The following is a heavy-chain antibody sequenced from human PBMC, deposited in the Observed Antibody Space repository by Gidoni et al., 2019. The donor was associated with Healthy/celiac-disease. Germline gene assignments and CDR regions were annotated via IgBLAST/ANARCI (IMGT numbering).Heavy chain of an antibody. Sequence: QVQLVQSGAEVKKPGASVKVSCTASGYTFTSYAMHWVRQAPGQRLEWMGWINAGNGNTKYSQKFQGRVTITRDTSASTAYMELSSLRSEDTAVYYCARDPGYCTNGVCYIDYYYGMDVWGQGTTVTVSS. J-gene: IGHJ6*02. CDR1: GYTFTSYA. CDR2: INAGNGNT. CDR3: ARDPGYCTNGVCYIDYYYGMDV. V-gene: IGHV1-3*01. D-gene: IGHD2-8*01.